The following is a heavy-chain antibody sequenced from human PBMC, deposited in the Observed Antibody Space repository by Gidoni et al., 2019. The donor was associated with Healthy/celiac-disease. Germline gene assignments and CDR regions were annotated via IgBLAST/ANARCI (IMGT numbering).Heavy chain of an antibody. CDR1: EYSFTSYW. J-gene: IGHJ6*02. D-gene: IGHD1-26*01. CDR2: IYPGDSDT. CDR3: ARLVKVGATPYYYYGMDV. Sequence: ELQLVHSGAEVKKPGESLKISCKGSEYSFTSYWIGWVRQMPGKGLEWMGIIYPGDSDTRYSPSFQGQVTISADKSISTAYLQWSSLKASDTAMYYCARLVKVGATPYYYYGMDVWGQGTTVTVSS. V-gene: IGHV5-51*01.